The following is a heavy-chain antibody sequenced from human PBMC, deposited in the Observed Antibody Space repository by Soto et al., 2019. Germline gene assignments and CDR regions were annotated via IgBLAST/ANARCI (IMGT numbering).Heavy chain of an antibody. CDR2: ISSSSSYT. V-gene: IGHV3-11*05. CDR3: ARVYFYYYDSSGYPSL. Sequence: GGSLRLSCAASGFTFSDYYMSWIRQAPGKGLEWVSYISSSSSYTNYADSVKGRFTISRDNAKNSLYLQMNSLRAEDTAVYYCARVYFYYYDSSGYPSLWGRGTLVTVSS. J-gene: IGHJ4*02. CDR1: GFTFSDYY. D-gene: IGHD3-22*01.